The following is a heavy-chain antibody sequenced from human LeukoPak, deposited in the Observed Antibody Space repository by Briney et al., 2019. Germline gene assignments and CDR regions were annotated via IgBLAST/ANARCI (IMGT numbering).Heavy chain of an antibody. CDR3: VGMGGYSNWFDP. V-gene: IGHV4-39*01. J-gene: IGHJ5*02. CDR1: GGSISSYY. D-gene: IGHD3-22*01. Sequence: ASETLSLTCTVSGGSISSYYWGWIRQPPGKGLEWIGSIYYSGSTFYNPSLKSRVTISVDTSKNQFSLKLSSVTAADTAVYYCVGMGGYSNWFDPWGQGTLVTVSS. CDR2: IYYSGST.